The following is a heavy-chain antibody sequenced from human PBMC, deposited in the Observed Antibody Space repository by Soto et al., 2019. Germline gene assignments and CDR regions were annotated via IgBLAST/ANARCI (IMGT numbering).Heavy chain of an antibody. J-gene: IGHJ1*01. D-gene: IGHD6-13*01. CDR1: GFTFSSYG. CDR3: SKDQAAGGTISRYFQD. Sequence: EVQLLESGGGLVQPEGSLRLSCEASGFTFSSYGMSWVRQAPGKGLEWVSGISGGGGTTYYADSVKGRFTISRDNSKNTLYLQVNSLRAEDTAVYYCSKDQAAGGTISRYFQDWGQGILVTVSS. V-gene: IGHV3-23*01. CDR2: ISGGGGTT.